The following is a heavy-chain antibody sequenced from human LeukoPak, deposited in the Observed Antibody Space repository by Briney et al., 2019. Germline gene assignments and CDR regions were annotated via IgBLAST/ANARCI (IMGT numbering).Heavy chain of an antibody. CDR2: ISYDGSNK. CDR3: ARDYYDSSLIPGY. J-gene: IGHJ4*02. V-gene: IGHV3-30*04. CDR1: GFTFDDYA. D-gene: IGHD3-22*01. Sequence: GRSLRLSCAASGFTFDDYAMHWVRQAPGKGLEWVAVISYDGSNKYYADSVKGRFTISRDNSKNTLYLQMNSLRAEDTAVYYCARDYYDSSLIPGYWGQGTLVTVSS.